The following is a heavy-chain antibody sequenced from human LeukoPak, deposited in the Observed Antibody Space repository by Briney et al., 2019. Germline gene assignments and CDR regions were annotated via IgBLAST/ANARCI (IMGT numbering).Heavy chain of an antibody. CDR2: INHSGST. CDR1: GGSFSGYY. D-gene: IGHD5-24*01. CDR3: ARGEMATINIDPFDY. Sequence: SETLSLTCAVYGGSFSGYYWSWIRQPPGKGLEWIGEINHSGSTYYNPSLKSRVTISVDTSKNQFSLKLSSVTAADTAVYYCARGEMATINIDPFDYWGQGTLVTVSS. V-gene: IGHV4-34*01. J-gene: IGHJ4*02.